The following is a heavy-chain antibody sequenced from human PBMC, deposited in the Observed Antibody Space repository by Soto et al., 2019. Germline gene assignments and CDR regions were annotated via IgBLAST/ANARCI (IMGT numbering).Heavy chain of an antibody. V-gene: IGHV3-23*01. CDR1: GFTFTNYA. CDR3: KKDQHSPVHDY. D-gene: IGHD3-3*02. J-gene: IGHJ4*02. CDR2: ISASGGST. Sequence: GGSLRLSCAASGFTFTNYAMSWVRQAPGKGLEWVSTISASGGSTYYVDSVKGRFSISRDNSKNTLYMQMSSLRAEDTAVYFCKKDQHSPVHDYWGQGTLVTVSS.